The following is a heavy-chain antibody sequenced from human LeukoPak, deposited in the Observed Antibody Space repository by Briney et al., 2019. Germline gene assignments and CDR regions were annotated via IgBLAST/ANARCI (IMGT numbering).Heavy chain of an antibody. J-gene: IGHJ4*02. V-gene: IGHV3-23*01. D-gene: IGHD2-15*01. Sequence: LSLTCTVSGGSISSGDYYWSWVRQAPGKGLEWLSAISDSGGATFYADSVKGRFTISRDNSKNMLYLQVNSLRAEDTAVYYCAKDMAGGGTYFDCWGQGTQVTVSS. CDR3: AKDMAGGGTYFDC. CDR1: GGSISSGDYY. CDR2: ISDSGGAT.